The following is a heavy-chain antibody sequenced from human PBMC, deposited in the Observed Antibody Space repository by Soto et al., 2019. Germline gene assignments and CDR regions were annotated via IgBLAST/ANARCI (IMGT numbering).Heavy chain of an antibody. CDR3: ASRSPYCSGGSCYFDY. Sequence: QVQLVQSGAEVKKPGSSVKVSCKASGGTFSSNAISWVRQAPGQGLEWRGGIIPIFGTANYAQKFQDRVTITADKSTSTGYMELSSLRSEDSAVYYCASRSPYCSGGSCYFDYWGQGTLVTVSS. V-gene: IGHV1-69*06. CDR2: IIPIFGTA. J-gene: IGHJ4*02. D-gene: IGHD2-15*01. CDR1: GGTFSSNA.